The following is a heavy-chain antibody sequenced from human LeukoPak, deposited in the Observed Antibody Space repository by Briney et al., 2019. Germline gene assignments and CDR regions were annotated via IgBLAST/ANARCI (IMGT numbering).Heavy chain of an antibody. CDR2: TYYRSKWYN. D-gene: IGHD6-13*01. J-gene: IGHJ6*02. CDR1: GDSVSSNSAA. CDR3: ARDPAAAGHYYYYGLDV. V-gene: IGHV6-1*01. Sequence: SQTLSVTCAISGDSVSSNSAAWNWIRQSPSRGLEWLGRTYYRSKWYNDYAVSVKSRIIINPDTSRDQFSLQLNSLTPEDTAVYYCARDPAAAGHYYYYGLDVWGQGTTVTVSS.